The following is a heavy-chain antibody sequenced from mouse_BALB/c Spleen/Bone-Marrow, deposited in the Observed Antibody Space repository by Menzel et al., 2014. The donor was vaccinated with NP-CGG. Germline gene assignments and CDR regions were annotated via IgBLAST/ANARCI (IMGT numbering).Heavy chain of an antibody. V-gene: IGHV5-4*02. J-gene: IGHJ3*01. CDR3: ARALYGSSYGFSY. CDR2: ISHGGSYT. D-gene: IGHD1-1*01. Sequence: EVQVVESGGGLVKPGGSLKLSCAASGFTFSDYYMYWVRQTPEKRLEWVATISHGGSYTYYPDRVKGRFTISRDNAKNNLYLQMSSLKSEDTDMYYCARALYGSSYGFSYWGQGTLVTVSA. CDR1: GFTFSDYY.